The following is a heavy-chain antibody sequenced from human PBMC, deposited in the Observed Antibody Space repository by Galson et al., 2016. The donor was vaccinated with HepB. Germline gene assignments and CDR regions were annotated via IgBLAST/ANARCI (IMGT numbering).Heavy chain of an antibody. D-gene: IGHD5-24*01. CDR3: ATRDGNDWPPYFDS. Sequence: SVKVSCKAAGGTFSNSPMSWVRLAPGQGLEWMGGIIPVFGTAVYGKTLQGRVTITADVSASTVYMELRSLRSDDTALYYWATRDGNDWPPYFDSWGQGTLITVSS. J-gene: IGHJ4*02. V-gene: IGHV1-69*13. CDR2: IIPVFGTA. CDR1: GGTFSNSP.